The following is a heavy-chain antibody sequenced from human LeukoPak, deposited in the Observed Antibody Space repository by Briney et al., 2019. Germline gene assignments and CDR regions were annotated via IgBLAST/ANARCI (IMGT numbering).Heavy chain of an antibody. CDR1: GDSISSGGYY. CDR3: ARDSSGYYYGY. J-gene: IGHJ4*02. CDR2: IYYSGST. V-gene: IGHV4-31*03. Sequence: SETLSLTCTVSGDSISSGGYYWSWIRQHPGKGLEWIGYIYYSGSTYYNPSLKSRVTISVDTSKNQFSLKLSSVTAADTAVYYCARDSSGYYYGYWGQGTLVTVSS. D-gene: IGHD3-22*01.